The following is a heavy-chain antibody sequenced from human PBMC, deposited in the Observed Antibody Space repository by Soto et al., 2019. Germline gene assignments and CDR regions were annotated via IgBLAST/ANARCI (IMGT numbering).Heavy chain of an antibody. Sequence: SETLSLTCTVSGGSISRGGYYWSWIRQHPGKGLEWTGYIYYSGSAYYNPSLKSRVTISVDTSKNQFSLKLSSVTAADTAVYYCARDTVAARNWFDPWGQGTLVTVSS. CDR1: GGSISRGGYY. CDR2: IYYSGSA. CDR3: ARDTVAARNWFDP. V-gene: IGHV4-31*03. J-gene: IGHJ5*02. D-gene: IGHD6-6*01.